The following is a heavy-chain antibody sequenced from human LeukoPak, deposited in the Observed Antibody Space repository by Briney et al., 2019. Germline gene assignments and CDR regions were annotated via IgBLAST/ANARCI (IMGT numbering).Heavy chain of an antibody. J-gene: IGHJ4*02. Sequence: SETLSLTCAVSGGSSSSSNYYWDWIRQPPGKGLEWIGSIYYSGTTYYNPSLKSRVTVSIATSKKQFSLKVSSVTAADTAVYYCARLAEGYSGSPTSYFDYWGQGTLVTVSS. D-gene: IGHD1-26*01. CDR2: IYYSGTT. V-gene: IGHV4-39*01. CDR3: ARLAEGYSGSPTSYFDY. CDR1: GGSSSSSNYY.